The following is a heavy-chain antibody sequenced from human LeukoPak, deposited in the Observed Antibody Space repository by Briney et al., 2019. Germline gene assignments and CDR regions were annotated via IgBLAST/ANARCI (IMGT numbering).Heavy chain of an antibody. J-gene: IGHJ4*02. CDR2: ISGDGGST. Sequence: PGGSLGLSCAAPGXMFHDYAIHWVRQAPGKGLEWVSLISGDGGSTFYADSVKGRFTISRDNSKNSLYLQMNSLRSDDIALYYCARESESSGWYDYWGQGTLVTVSS. D-gene: IGHD6-19*01. V-gene: IGHV3-43*02. CDR3: ARESESSGWYDY. CDR1: GXMFHDYA.